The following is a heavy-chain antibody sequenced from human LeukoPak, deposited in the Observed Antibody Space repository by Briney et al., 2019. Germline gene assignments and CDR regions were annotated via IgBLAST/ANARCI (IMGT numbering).Heavy chain of an antibody. CDR2: ISTSSDYI. CDR1: GFTFGSYS. Sequence: GGSLRLSCAASGFTFGSYSMNWVRQAPGKGLEWVSSISTSSDYIYYADSVKGRFTISRDNTENSLFLQVNSLRAEDTAVYYCARGCSGGSCYDYWGQGTLVTVSS. V-gene: IGHV3-21*01. J-gene: IGHJ4*02. D-gene: IGHD2-15*01. CDR3: ARGCSGGSCYDY.